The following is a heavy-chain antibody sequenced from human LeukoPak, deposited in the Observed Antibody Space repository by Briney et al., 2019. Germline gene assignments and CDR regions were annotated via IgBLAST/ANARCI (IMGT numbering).Heavy chain of an antibody. CDR3: ARGYYGGINYFQY. CDR1: GYTFTGHY. J-gene: IGHJ4*02. CDR2: INPNSGGK. Sequence: RASVKVSCRPFGYTFTGHYLHWVRQAPGQGLGWMGWINPNSGGKKHAQNFQGRVTLTRDTSIGTAYMELSSLRTDDTAVYYCARGYYGGINYFQYWGQGNLVTVSS. D-gene: IGHD3-3*01. V-gene: IGHV1-2*02.